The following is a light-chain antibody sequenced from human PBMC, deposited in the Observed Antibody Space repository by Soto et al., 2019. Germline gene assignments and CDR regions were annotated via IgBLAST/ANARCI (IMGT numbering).Light chain of an antibody. Sequence: QSVLTQPASVSGSPGQSITISCAGTSSDLGAYKYVSWYQQHPDKVPKLILYEVSRRPSGVSNRFSGSKSGNTASLTISGLLAEDEADYSCSSYTNTSTLVFGTGTKVTVL. J-gene: IGLJ1*01. CDR1: SSDLGAYKY. CDR2: EVS. V-gene: IGLV2-14*03. CDR3: SSYTNTSTLV.